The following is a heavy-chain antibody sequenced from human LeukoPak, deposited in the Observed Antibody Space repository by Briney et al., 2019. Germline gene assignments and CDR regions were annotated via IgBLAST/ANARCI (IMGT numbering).Heavy chain of an antibody. V-gene: IGHV3-23*01. D-gene: IGHD4-23*01. Sequence: QSGGSLRLSCAASGFTFSSYAMSWVRQAPGRGLEWVSGISGSGGSTYYADSVKGRFTISRDTSKNTLYLQMNSLRAEDTAVYHCAKGNSNFDYWGQGTLVSVSS. CDR3: AKGNSNFDY. CDR1: GFTFSSYA. CDR2: ISGSGGST. J-gene: IGHJ4*02.